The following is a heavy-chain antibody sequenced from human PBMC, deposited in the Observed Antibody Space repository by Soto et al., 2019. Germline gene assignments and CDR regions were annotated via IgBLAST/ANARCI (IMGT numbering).Heavy chain of an antibody. CDR2: ISSSSSTI. D-gene: IGHD3-3*01. V-gene: IGHV3-48*02. CDR3: ARDLLYYDFWSGYEDYYYYYGMDV. J-gene: IGHJ6*02. Sequence: EVQLVESGGGLVQPGGSLRLSCAASGFTFSSYSMNWVRQAPGKGLEWVSYISSSSSTIYYADSVKGRFTISRDNAKNSLYLQMNSLRDEDTAVYYCARDLLYYDFWSGYEDYYYYYGMDVWGQGPRSPSP. CDR1: GFTFSSYS.